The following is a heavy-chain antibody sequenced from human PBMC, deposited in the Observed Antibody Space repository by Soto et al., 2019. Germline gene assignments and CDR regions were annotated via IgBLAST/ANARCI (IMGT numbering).Heavy chain of an antibody. J-gene: IGHJ6*02. CDR2: ISSSSSYI. Sequence: GGSLRLSCAASGFTFNTYSMNWVRQAPGKGLEWVSSISSSSSYIYYADSVKGRFTISRDNAKNSLYLQMNSLRAEDTAVYYCARDTGYCSSTSCYMGHGMDVWGQGTTVTVSS. CDR3: ARDTGYCSSTSCYMGHGMDV. V-gene: IGHV3-21*01. CDR1: GFTFNTYS. D-gene: IGHD2-2*02.